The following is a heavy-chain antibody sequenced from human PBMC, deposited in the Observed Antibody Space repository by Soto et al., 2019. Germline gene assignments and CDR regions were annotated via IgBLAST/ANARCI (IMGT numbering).Heavy chain of an antibody. Sequence: KPSETLSLTCTVSGGSISSYYWSWLRQPPGKGLEWIGYIYYSGSTNYNPSLKSRITISVDTSKNQFSLKLSSVTAADTAVYYCARGGENGYGFDYWGQGTLVTVSS. D-gene: IGHD5-12*01. J-gene: IGHJ4*02. CDR2: IYYSGST. V-gene: IGHV4-59*01. CDR3: ARGGENGYGFDY. CDR1: GGSISSYY.